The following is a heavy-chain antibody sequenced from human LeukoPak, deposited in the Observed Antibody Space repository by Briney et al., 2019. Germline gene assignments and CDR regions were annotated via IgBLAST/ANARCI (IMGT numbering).Heavy chain of an antibody. J-gene: IGHJ1*01. V-gene: IGHV3-74*01. D-gene: IGHD6-19*01. Sequence: GGSLRLSCAASGFGFSTSWMHWVRQAPGKGLVWVARINGDGSTTNYADSVQGRFTISRDTAKNTLFLQMNSLGAEDTAVYYCAKEPAFQAVAGTRYFQHWGQGTLVTVSS. CDR2: INGDGSTT. CDR3: AKEPAFQAVAGTRYFQH. CDR1: GFGFSTSW.